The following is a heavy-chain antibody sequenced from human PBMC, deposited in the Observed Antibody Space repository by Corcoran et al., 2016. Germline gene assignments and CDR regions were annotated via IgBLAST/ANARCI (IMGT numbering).Heavy chain of an antibody. CDR3: ARAFGYPRSYYCDY. V-gene: IGHV3-48*02. CDR1: GFTFSSYS. Sequence: EVQLVESGGGLVQPGGSLRLSCAASGFTFSSYSMNWVRQAPGKGLEWVSYISSSSSTIYYADSVKGRFTISRDNAKNSLYLQMNSLRDEDTAVYYWARAFGYPRSYYCDYWGQGTLVTVSS. D-gene: IGHD3-22*01. CDR2: ISSSSSTI. J-gene: IGHJ4*02.